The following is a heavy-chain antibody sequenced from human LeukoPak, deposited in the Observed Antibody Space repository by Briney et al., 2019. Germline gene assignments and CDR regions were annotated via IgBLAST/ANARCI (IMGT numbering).Heavy chain of an antibody. CDR1: GFTFSSYA. CDR3: AKDYPSAISSGWYVLDY. Sequence: GGSLRLSCAASGFTFSSYAMSWVRQAPGKGLEWVSAISGSGGSTYYADSVKGRFTISRDNSKNTLYLQMNSLRAEDTAVYYCAKDYPSAISSGWYVLDYWGQGTLVTVSS. J-gene: IGHJ4*02. V-gene: IGHV3-23*01. CDR2: ISGSGGST. D-gene: IGHD6-19*01.